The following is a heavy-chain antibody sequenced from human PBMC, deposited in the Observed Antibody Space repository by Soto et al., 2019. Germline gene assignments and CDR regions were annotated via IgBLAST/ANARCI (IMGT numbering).Heavy chain of an antibody. J-gene: IGHJ4*03. V-gene: IGHV1-69*04. CDR2: IIPILGIA. Sequence: GASVTVSCQASGGTFSSYTISWVRQAPGQGLEWMGRIIPILGIANYAQKFQGRVTITADKSTSTAYMELSSLRSEDTAVYYCARDSLRDYGSPVYFDYWGQGTTVTVSS. CDR3: ARDSLRDYGSPVYFDY. D-gene: IGHD4-17*01. CDR1: GGTFSSYT.